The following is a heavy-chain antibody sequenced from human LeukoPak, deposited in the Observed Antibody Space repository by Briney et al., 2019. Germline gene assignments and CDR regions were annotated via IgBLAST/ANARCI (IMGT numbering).Heavy chain of an antibody. CDR3: ARGALGCSTTSCYTEDY. CDR1: GYTFTSYG. V-gene: IGHV1-18*01. CDR2: ISAYNGNT. D-gene: IGHD2-2*02. Sequence: GASVKVSCKASGYTFTSYGISWVRQAPGRGLEWMGWISAYNGNTNYAQKLQGRVTMTTDTSTSTAYMELRSLRSDDTAVYYCARGALGCSTTSCYTEDYWGQGTLVTVSS. J-gene: IGHJ4*02.